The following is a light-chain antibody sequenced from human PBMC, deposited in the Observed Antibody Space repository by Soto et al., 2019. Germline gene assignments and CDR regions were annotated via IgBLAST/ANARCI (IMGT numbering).Light chain of an antibody. J-gene: IGKJ5*01. V-gene: IGKV2-28*01. CDR2: LRS. CDR1: QSLLHSNGYNY. CDR3: MQALQSLST. Sequence: DIVMTQSPLSLPVTPGEPASISCRSSQSLLHSNGYNYLDWHVQKPGQSPQLLIYLRSNRASGVTVRFVGSGSGTCYTLNISRVEAEDGGIYYCMQALQSLSTFGQGTRLEI.